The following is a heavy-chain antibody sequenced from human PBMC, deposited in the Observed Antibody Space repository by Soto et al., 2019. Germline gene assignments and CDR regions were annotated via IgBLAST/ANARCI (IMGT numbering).Heavy chain of an antibody. V-gene: IGHV4-31*03. CDR3: AGPTQYYFDY. Sequence: SETLSLTCTVSGGSISSGGYYWSWIRQHPGKGLEWIGYIYYSGSTYYNPSLEGRVTISVDTSKNQFSLNLSSVTAADTALYFCAGPTQYYFDYWGQGILVTVSS. CDR2: IYYSGST. J-gene: IGHJ4*02. CDR1: GGSISSGGYY.